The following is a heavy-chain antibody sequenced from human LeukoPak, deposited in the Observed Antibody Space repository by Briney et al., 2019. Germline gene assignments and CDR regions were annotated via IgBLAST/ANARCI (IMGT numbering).Heavy chain of an antibody. CDR3: ARSLLGRSDY. V-gene: IGHV4-59*01. CDR1: GGSISDYY. CDR2: IYYSGST. D-gene: IGHD7-27*01. Sequence: SETLSLTCAVSGGSISDYYWSWFRQPPGKGLEWIGYIYYSGSTNYNPSLKSRVTLSVDTSKNQFSLNLSSVTAADTAVYYCARSLLGRSDYWGQGTLVTVPS. J-gene: IGHJ4*02.